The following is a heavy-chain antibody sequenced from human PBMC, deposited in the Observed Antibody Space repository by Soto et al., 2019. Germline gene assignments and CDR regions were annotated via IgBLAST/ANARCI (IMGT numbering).Heavy chain of an antibody. Sequence: WRTLSLTCAVSVNSITSIGLSWGCIRQRPGKGLEGVVTIASTVSTYDNQSLRSRVTISGNTSKNQISLKMRSVTAADTVLYHCARHRVGGPCRGDCARHDSWGQCTPFTVSS. CDR2: IASTVST. CDR3: ARHRVGGPCRGDCARHDS. D-gene: IGHD2-21*02. CDR1: VNSITSIGLS. V-gene: IGHV4-39*01. J-gene: IGHJ4*02.